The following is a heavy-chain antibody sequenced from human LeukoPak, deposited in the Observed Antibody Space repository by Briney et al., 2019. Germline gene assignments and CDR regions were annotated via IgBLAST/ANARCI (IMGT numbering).Heavy chain of an antibody. CDR1: GGSFSGYY. D-gene: IGHD6-19*01. J-gene: IGHJ3*02. CDR2: INHSGST. Sequence: SETLSLTCAAYGGSFSGYYWSWIRQPPGKGLEWIAEINHSGSTNYNPSLKSRVTISVDTSKNQFSLKLSSVTAADTAVYYCAREPQWNDAFDIWGQGTMVTVSS. V-gene: IGHV4-34*01. CDR3: AREPQWNDAFDI.